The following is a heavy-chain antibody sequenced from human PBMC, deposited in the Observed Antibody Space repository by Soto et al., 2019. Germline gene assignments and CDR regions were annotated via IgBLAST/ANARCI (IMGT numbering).Heavy chain of an antibody. CDR2: IWYDGSNK. D-gene: IGHD6-19*01. CDR1: GFTFSSYG. Sequence: QVQLVESGGGVVQPGRSLRLSCAASGFTFSSYGMHWVRQAPGKGLEWEAVIWYDGSNKYYADSVKGRFTISRDNSKNTLYLQMNSLRAEDTAVYYCARDEALRGWYNYGMDVWGQGTTVTVSS. V-gene: IGHV3-33*01. J-gene: IGHJ6*02. CDR3: ARDEALRGWYNYGMDV.